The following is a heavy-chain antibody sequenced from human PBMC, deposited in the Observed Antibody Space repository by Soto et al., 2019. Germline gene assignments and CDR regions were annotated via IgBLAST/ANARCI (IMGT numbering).Heavy chain of an antibody. D-gene: IGHD5-18*01. CDR2: IIPIFGTA. CDR3: ARKRVTTNPTKRGYSYGYFDY. CDR1: GGTFSSYA. Sequence: QVQLVQSGAEVKKPGSSVKVSCKASGGTFSSYAISWVRQAPGQGLEWMGGIIPIFGTANYAQKFQGRVTFTADESTSTASMELSSLRSEDTDVYYCARKRVTTNPTKRGYSYGYFDYWGQGTLFTVSS. V-gene: IGHV1-69*01. J-gene: IGHJ4*02.